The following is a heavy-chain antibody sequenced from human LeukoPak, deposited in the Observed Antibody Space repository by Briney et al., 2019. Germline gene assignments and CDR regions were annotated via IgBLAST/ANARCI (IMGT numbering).Heavy chain of an antibody. Sequence: PSETLSLTCTVSGGSISSYYWSWIRQPPGKGLEWIGHIHYSGSTNYNPSLKSRVTMSVDTPKSQFSLNLTSVTAADTAVYYCARGPQCSGFSCGFDYWGQGTLVTVSS. CDR3: ARGPQCSGFSCGFDY. CDR1: GGSISSYY. CDR2: IHYSGST. V-gene: IGHV4-59*12. D-gene: IGHD2-15*01. J-gene: IGHJ4*02.